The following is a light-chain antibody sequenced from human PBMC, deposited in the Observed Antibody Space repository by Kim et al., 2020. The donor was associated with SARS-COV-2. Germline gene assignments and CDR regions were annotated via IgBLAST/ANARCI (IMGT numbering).Light chain of an antibody. Sequence: APVKTARITCGGNNIGSKSVHWYQQKPGQAPVLVIYYDIDRPSGIPERFSGSNSGNTATLSISRVEAGDEADYYCQVWDSSSDHPVFGGGTQLTVL. CDR2: YDI. V-gene: IGLV3-21*04. CDR3: QVWDSSSDHPV. J-gene: IGLJ3*02. CDR1: NIGSKS.